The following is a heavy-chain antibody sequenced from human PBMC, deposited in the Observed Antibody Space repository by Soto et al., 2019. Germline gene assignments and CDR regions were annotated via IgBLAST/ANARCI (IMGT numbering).Heavy chain of an antibody. CDR1: GGSISTGGYY. J-gene: IGHJ5*02. Sequence: QVQLQESGPGLVKPSQTLSLTCTVSGGSISTGGYYWNWMRQHPGKGLAWLGYFYSSGSTYYNPSLKSRVTISVNTSKNQFSLKLSSVTAADTALYYWARSVFPWGRGTLVTVSS. V-gene: IGHV4-31*03. CDR3: ARSVFP. CDR2: FYSSGST.